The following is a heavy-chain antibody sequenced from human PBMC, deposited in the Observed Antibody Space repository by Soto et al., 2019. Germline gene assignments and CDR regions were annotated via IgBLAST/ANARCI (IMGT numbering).Heavy chain of an antibody. CDR1: GFTFSSYW. V-gene: IGHV3-7*01. CDR2: IKQDGSEK. Sequence: GGSLRLSCAASGFTFSSYWMSWVRQAPGKGLEWVANIKQDGSEKYYVDSVKGRFTISRDNAKNSLYLQMNSLRAEDTAVYYCAREADSSSWYLDYWGQGTLVTVSS. J-gene: IGHJ4*02. D-gene: IGHD6-13*01. CDR3: AREADSSSWYLDY.